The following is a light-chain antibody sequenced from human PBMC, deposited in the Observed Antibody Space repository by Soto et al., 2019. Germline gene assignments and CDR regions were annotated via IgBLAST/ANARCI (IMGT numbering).Light chain of an antibody. J-gene: IGLJ1*01. CDR2: YDS. V-gene: IGLV3-21*04. CDR1: NIGSKS. CDR3: QVWDSSSDHYV. Sequence: SYELTQPPSVSVAPGKTARITCGGNNIGSKSVHWYQQKPGQAPVLVIYYDSDRPSGIPERFSGSNSGNTATLTISRVEAGDGADYYCQVWDSSSDHYVFGTGTTVTVL.